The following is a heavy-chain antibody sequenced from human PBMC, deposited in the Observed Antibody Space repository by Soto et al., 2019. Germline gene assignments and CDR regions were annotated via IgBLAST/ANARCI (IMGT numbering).Heavy chain of an antibody. V-gene: IGHV4-39*01. J-gene: IGHJ4*02. CDR1: GGSISSSSYY. Sequence: SETLSLTCTVSGGSISSSSYYWSWIRQPPGKGLEWIGSIYYSGSTYYNPSLKSRDTISVDTSKNQFSLKLSSVTAADTAVYYCAAIQRDDILTGYYLFDYWGQGTLVTVSS. CDR2: IYYSGST. D-gene: IGHD3-9*01. CDR3: AAIQRDDILTGYYLFDY.